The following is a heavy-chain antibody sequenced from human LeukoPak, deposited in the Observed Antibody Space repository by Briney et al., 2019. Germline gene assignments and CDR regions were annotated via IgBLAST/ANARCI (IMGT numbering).Heavy chain of an antibody. V-gene: IGHV3-21*01. CDR2: ISGRGHFT. D-gene: IGHD1-7*01. J-gene: IGHJ4*02. CDR3: ARLNWDYLAFDY. Sequence: GGSLRLSCAASGFTFINYAMSWVRQAPGKGLEWVSGISGRGHFTNYADSVKGRFTISRDNAKNSLYLQMNSLRAEDTAVYYCARLNWDYLAFDYWGQGTLVTVSS. CDR1: GFTFINYA.